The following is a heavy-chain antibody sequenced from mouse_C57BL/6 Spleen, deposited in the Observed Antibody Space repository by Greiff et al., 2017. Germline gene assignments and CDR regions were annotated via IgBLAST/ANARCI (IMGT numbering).Heavy chain of an antibody. CDR2: IDRNSGGT. J-gene: IGHJ4*01. CDR1: GYTFTSYG. D-gene: IGHD2-5*01. CDR3: ARSGSNYDYAMDY. Sequence: VQLQQPGAELVKPGASVKLSCKASGYTFTSYGMHWVQQRPGRGLEWIGRIDRNSGGTNYTEKFKSKSTLTVDKPYSTAYMQLSSLTSEDSAVYYCARSGSNYDYAMDYWGQGTSVTVSS. V-gene: IGHV1-72*01.